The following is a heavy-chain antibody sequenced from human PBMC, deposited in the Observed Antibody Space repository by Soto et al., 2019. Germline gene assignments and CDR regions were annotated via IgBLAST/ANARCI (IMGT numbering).Heavy chain of an antibody. CDR2: IIPIFGTA. CDR3: ARALSRKIAARQENWFDP. V-gene: IGHV1-69*13. D-gene: IGHD6-6*01. CDR1: GGTFSSYA. Sequence: SVKVSCKASGGTFSSYAISWVRQAPGQGLEWMGGIIPIFGTANYAQKFQGRVTITADESTSTAYMELSSLRSEDTAVYYCARALSRKIAARQENWFDPWGQGTLVTVSS. J-gene: IGHJ5*02.